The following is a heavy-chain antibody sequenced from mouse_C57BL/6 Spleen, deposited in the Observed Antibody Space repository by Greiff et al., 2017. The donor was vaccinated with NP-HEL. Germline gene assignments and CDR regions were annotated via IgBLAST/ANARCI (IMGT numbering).Heavy chain of an antibody. J-gene: IGHJ3*01. D-gene: IGHD2-1*01. CDR2: IYPGSGNT. V-gene: IGHV1-76*01. Sequence: QVQLKESGAELVRPGASVKLSCKASGYTFTDYYINWVKQRPGQGLEWIARIYPGSGNTYYNEKFKGKATLTAEKSSSTAYMQLSSLTSEDSAVYFCARGGGNYGFAYWGQGTLVTVSA. CDR3: ARGGGNYGFAY. CDR1: GYTFTDYY.